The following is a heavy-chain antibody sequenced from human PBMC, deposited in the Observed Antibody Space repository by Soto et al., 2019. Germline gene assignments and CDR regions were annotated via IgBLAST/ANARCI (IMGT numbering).Heavy chain of an antibody. CDR2: IWYDGSNE. V-gene: IGHV3-33*01. Sequence: QVQLVESGGGVVQPGRSLRLSCAASGFSFSSYGMHWVRQAPGKGPEWVAVIWYDGSNEYYGDSVKGRFTISRDNSKNTLYLQMNSLSAEDTAVYYCARSGDYDYYYAMDVWGQGTTVTVSS. CDR3: ARSGDYDYYYAMDV. CDR1: GFSFSSYG. D-gene: IGHD4-17*01. J-gene: IGHJ6*02.